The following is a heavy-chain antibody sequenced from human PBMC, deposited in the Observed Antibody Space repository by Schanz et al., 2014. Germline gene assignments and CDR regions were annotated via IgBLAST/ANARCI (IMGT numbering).Heavy chain of an antibody. Sequence: QVRLVQSGAEAREPGASVKVSCKASGYTFTGYHMHWVRQAPGQGLEWMARINPNSGAANYAQKHQGRVTLTRDTSRSTAYRELSRLTSDDPALYYWVIIPRDNSALGPWGQGTLVTVSS. CDR3: VIIPRDNSALGP. J-gene: IGHJ5*02. CDR1: GYTFTGYH. CDR2: INPNSGAA. V-gene: IGHV1-2*06. D-gene: IGHD6-25*01.